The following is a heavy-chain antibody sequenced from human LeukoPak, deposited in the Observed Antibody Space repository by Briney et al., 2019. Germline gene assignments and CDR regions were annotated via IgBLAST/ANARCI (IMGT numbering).Heavy chain of an antibody. V-gene: IGHV4-34*01. CDR1: GGSFSGYY. CDR2: INHSGST. CDR3: ARDLWYPYYYYGMDV. Sequence: SETLSLTCAVYGGSFSGYYWSWIRQPPGKGLEWIGEINHSGSTNYNPSLKSRVTISVDTSKNQFSLKLSPVTAADTAVYYCARDLWYPYYYYGMDVWGQGTTVTVSS. J-gene: IGHJ6*02. D-gene: IGHD6-13*01.